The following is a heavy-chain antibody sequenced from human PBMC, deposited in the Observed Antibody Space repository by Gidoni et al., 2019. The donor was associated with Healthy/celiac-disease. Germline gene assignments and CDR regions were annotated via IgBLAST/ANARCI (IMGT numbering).Heavy chain of an antibody. D-gene: IGHD4-17*01. V-gene: IGHV4-34*01. J-gene: IGHJ4*02. CDR2: INHSGST. Sequence: QVQLQQWGAGLLKPSETLSLTCAVYGGSFSCYSWSWIRQPPGKGLEWIGEINHSGSTNYNPSLKSRVTISVDTSKNQFSLKLSSVTAADTAVYYCARGGSLRPPPRWAGEYRIDYWGQGTLVTVSS. CDR3: ARGGSLRPPPRWAGEYRIDY. CDR1: GGSFSCYS.